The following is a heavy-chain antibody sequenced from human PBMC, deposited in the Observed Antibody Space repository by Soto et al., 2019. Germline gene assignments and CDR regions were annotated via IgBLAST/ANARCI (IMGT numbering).Heavy chain of an antibody. CDR2: TSAYNGNT. D-gene: IGHD6-19*01. CDR1: GYTFTSYG. CDR3: ARRQWLVGGYYYGMDV. V-gene: IGHV1-18*01. J-gene: IGHJ6*02. Sequence: QVQLVQSGAEVKKPGASVMVSCKASGYTFTSYGISWVRQAPGQELEWMGWTSAYNGNTNYAQKLQGRVTMTTDTSTSTAYMELRSLRSDDTAVYYCARRQWLVGGYYYGMDVWGQGTTVTVSS.